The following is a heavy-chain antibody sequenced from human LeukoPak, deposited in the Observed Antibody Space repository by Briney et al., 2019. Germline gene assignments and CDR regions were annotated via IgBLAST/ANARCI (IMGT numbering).Heavy chain of an antibody. V-gene: IGHV4-59*01. CDR3: ARGPVAARLLNWFDP. CDR2: IYYSGST. CDR1: GGSISSYY. D-gene: IGHD6-6*01. Sequence: DPSEALSLTCTVSGGSISSYYWSWIRQPPGKGLEWIGYIYYSGSTNYNPSLKSRVTISVDTSKNQFSLKLSSVTAADTAVYYCARGPVAARLLNWFDPWGQGTLVTVSS. J-gene: IGHJ5*02.